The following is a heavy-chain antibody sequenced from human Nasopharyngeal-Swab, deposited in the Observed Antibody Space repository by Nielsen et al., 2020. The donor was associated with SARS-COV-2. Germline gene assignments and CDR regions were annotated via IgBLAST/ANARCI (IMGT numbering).Heavy chain of an antibody. CDR3: AKGLVEYYDILTGYYIIGY. Sequence: WIRQPPGKGLEWVSAISGSGGSTYYADSVKGRFTISRDNSKNTLYPQMNSLRAEDTAVYYCAKGLVEYYDILTGYYIIGYWGQGTLVTVSS. D-gene: IGHD3-9*01. CDR2: ISGSGGST. V-gene: IGHV3-23*01. J-gene: IGHJ4*02.